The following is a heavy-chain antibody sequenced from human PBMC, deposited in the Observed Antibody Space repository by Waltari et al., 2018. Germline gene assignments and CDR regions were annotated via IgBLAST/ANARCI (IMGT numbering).Heavy chain of an antibody. V-gene: IGHV4-59*01. CDR3: ARDRGYQDY. Sequence: QVQLQESGPGLVKPSETLSLTCTVSGGSISSYYWSRIRQPPGKGLEWIGYIYSSGSTNYNPSLKSRVIISVDTSKNQFSLKVRSMTAADTAVYYCARDRGYQDYWGQGTLVTVSS. D-gene: IGHD3-10*01. CDR2: IYSSGST. CDR1: GGSISSYY. J-gene: IGHJ4*02.